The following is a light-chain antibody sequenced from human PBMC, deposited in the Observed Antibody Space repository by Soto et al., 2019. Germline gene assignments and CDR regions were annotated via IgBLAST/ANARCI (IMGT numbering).Light chain of an antibody. V-gene: IGKV1-33*01. CDR1: QDISKY. J-gene: IGKJ3*01. Sequence: IQMTQSPSSLSSSLRDRITITCQASQDISKYLIWYQQTPGKAPKFLIYEASNLERGVPSRFSGSGSGTDFTFTINSLQPEDIATYYCQQYHSLPFTFGPGTKLDIK. CDR2: EAS. CDR3: QQYHSLPFT.